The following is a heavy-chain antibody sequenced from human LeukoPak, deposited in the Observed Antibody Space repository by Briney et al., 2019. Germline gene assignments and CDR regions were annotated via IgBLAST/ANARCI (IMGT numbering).Heavy chain of an antibody. CDR3: ARGGAYCGGDCYLTYNWFDP. D-gene: IGHD2-21*02. J-gene: IGHJ5*02. CDR1: GGSFSGYY. CDR2: INHSGST. V-gene: IGHV4-34*01. Sequence: SETLSLTCAVYGGSFSGYYWSWTSQPPGKGLEWIGEINHSGSTNYNPSLKSRVTISVDTSKNQFSLKLSSVTAADTAVYYCARGGAYCGGDCYLTYNWFDPWGQGTLVTVSS.